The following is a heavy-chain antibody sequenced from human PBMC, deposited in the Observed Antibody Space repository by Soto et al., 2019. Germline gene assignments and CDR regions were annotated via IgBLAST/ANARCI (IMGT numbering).Heavy chain of an antibody. V-gene: IGHV4-59*08. Sequence: PSETLCVTCSVAGGSIGDLDGSWIRQTPGKGLEWIGYVYYTGSTSYNPSLKRRVTFSADSSRGQFSLRLNSVTAADTAVYYCARTVLGPDLLADSFVDYYYYMDVWGQGTTVTVSS. CDR2: VYYTGST. J-gene: IGHJ6*03. CDR1: GGSIGDLD. D-gene: IGHD3-9*01. CDR3: ARTVLGPDLLADSFVDYYYYMDV.